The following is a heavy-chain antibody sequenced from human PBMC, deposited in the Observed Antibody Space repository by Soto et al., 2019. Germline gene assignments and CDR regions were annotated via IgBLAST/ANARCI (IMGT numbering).Heavy chain of an antibody. V-gene: IGHV3-23*01. CDR1: GFTFSSYA. Sequence: GGSLRLSCAASGFTFSSYAMSWVRQAPGKGLEWVSAISGSGGSTYYADSVKGRFTISRDNSKNTLYLQMNSLRAEDTAVYYCAKKLTTGYSYELYYYYYGMDVWGQGTTVTVSS. CDR2: ISGSGGST. D-gene: IGHD3-9*01. CDR3: AKKLTTGYSYELYYYYYGMDV. J-gene: IGHJ6*02.